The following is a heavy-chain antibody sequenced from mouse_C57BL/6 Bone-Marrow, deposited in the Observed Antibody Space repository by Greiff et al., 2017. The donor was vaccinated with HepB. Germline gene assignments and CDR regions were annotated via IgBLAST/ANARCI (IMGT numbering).Heavy chain of an antibody. CDR3: AREGVYYSPWYFDV. J-gene: IGHJ1*03. Sequence: VQGVESGPELVKPGASVKLSCKASGYTFTSYDINWVKQRPGQGLEWIGWIYPRDGSTKYNEKFKGKATLTVDTSSSTAYMELHSLTSEDSAVYFCAREGVYYSPWYFDVWGTGTTVTVSS. D-gene: IGHD2-12*01. V-gene: IGHV1-85*01. CDR2: IYPRDGST. CDR1: GYTFTSYD.